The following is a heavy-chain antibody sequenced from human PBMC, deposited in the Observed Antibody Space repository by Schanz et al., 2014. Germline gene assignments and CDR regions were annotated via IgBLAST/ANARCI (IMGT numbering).Heavy chain of an antibody. CDR3: AKHVRSLTGNDY. J-gene: IGHJ4*02. V-gene: IGHV1-8*01. Sequence: QVHLVQSGAEVKKPGASVKVSCKASGYNITSNDVTWVRQATGQGLEWMGWMNPNSGNTGYAQKFQGRVTMTRNTSISAAYMELSMLRSEDTAVYYCAKHVRSLTGNDYWGQGTLVTVSS. D-gene: IGHD3-9*01. CDR1: GYNITSND. CDR2: MNPNSGNT.